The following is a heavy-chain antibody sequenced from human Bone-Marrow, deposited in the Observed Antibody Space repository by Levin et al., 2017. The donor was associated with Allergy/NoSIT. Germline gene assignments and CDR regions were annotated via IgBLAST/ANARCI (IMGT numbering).Heavy chain of an antibody. CDR3: VRDEKRYDSGSEGYFDL. J-gene: IGHJ2*01. CDR2: ISGVIDDT. CDR1: GYSFTNYA. Sequence: ASVKVSCQASGYSFTNYAISWVRQAPGQGLEWLGWISGVIDDTNFRERLQGRITMTTDRFTGTAYLELRNLRPDDTAVYYCVRDEKRYDSGSEGYFDLWGRGTLVTVSS. V-gene: IGHV1-18*01. D-gene: IGHD6-19*01.